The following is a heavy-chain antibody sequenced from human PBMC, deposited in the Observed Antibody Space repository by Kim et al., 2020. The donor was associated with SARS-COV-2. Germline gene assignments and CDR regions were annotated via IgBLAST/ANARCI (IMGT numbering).Heavy chain of an antibody. CDR2: IRNKANRYTT. J-gene: IGHJ2*01. V-gene: IGHV3-72*01. CDR3: VRDSQVSRYFDL. CDR1: GFSFSAHF. Sequence: GGSLRLSCAASGFSFSAHFMIWVRQAPGKGLERLGRIRNKANRYTTEYAASVKGRFTISRDDSNSSLYLQMNSLTVEDTAMYFCVRDSQVSRYFDLWGRG.